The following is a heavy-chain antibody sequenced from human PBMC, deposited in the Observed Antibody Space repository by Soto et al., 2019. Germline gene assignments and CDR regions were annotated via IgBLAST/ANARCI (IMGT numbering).Heavy chain of an antibody. V-gene: IGHV4-39*01. D-gene: IGHD2-2*01. CDR3: ASIYCSSTSCYSPYYYYYGMDV. CDR1: GGSISSSIYY. Sequence: PSETLSLTCTVSGGSISSSIYYWVWIRQPPGKVLDWIGSIYYSGSTYYNPSLKSRVTISVDTSKNQFSLKLSSVTAADTAVYYCASIYCSSTSCYSPYYYYYGMDVWGQGTTVTVSS. J-gene: IGHJ6*02. CDR2: IYYSGST.